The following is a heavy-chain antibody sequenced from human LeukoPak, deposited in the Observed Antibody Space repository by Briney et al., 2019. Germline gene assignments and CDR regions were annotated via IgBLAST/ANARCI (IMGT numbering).Heavy chain of an antibody. D-gene: IGHD3-10*01. CDR2: FDPEDGET. J-gene: IGHJ4*02. CDR3: DTGGYGSGSYYSGAHFDY. Sequence: GASVRVSCKVSGYTLTELAMHWVRQAPGKGLEWMGGFDPEDGETIYAQKFQGRVTMTEDTSTDTAYMELSSLRSEDTAVYYCDTGGYGSGSYYSGAHFDYWGQGTLVTVSS. CDR1: GYTLTELA. V-gene: IGHV1-24*01.